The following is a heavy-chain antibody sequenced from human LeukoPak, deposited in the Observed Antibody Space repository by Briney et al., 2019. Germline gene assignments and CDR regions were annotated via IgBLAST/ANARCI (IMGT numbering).Heavy chain of an antibody. J-gene: IGHJ3*02. V-gene: IGHV4-4*09. CDR3: ARHAPRRWLQSPDAFDI. CDR1: GGSISSHY. D-gene: IGHD5-24*01. CDR2: IYTSGST. Sequence: SETLSLTCTVSGGSISSHYRSWIRQPPGKGLEWIGYIYTSGSTNYNPSLKSRVTISVDTSKNQFSLKLSSVTAADTAVYYCARHAPRRWLQSPDAFDIWGQGTMVTVSS.